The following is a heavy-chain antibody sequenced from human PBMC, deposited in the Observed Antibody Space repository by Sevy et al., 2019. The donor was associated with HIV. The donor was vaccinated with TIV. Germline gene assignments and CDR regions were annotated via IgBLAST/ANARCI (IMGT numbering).Heavy chain of an antibody. Sequence: GGSLRLSCAASGFTFTDYAMHWVRQAPGKGLEWVAVISNDGSNKYYADSVKGRFTISRDNSKNTLYLQMNSLRVEDRGVYYCARGYYYDSSGYYPHYFDYWGQGALVTVSS. CDR1: GFTFTDYA. J-gene: IGHJ4*02. CDR3: ARGYYYDSSGYYPHYFDY. V-gene: IGHV3-30-3*01. CDR2: ISNDGSNK. D-gene: IGHD3-22*01.